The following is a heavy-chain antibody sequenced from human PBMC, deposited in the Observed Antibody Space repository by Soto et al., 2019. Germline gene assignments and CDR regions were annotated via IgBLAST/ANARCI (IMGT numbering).Heavy chain of an antibody. J-gene: IGHJ4*02. Sequence: PGGSLRLSCAASGFTFSSYAMTWVRQAPGKGLEWVSTISCTGGNTYYADSVKGRFNISRDNSKNTVYLQMNSLRAEDTAVYYCVRAVYHLEFDYWGQGTLVTVSS. CDR1: GFTFSSYA. CDR3: VRAVYHLEFDY. CDR2: ISCTGGNT. D-gene: IGHD1-20*01. V-gene: IGHV3-23*01.